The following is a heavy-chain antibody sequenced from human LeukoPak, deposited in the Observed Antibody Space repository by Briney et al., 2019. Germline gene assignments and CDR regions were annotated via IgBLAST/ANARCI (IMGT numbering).Heavy chain of an antibody. CDR2: IDNTGVNT. CDR1: GFTFNSYA. V-gene: IGHV3-64D*09. D-gene: IGHD7-27*01. CDR3: VKQDWGSQPAGYYFDD. Sequence: PGGSLRLSCSASGFTFNSYAVHWVRQAPGKGLEYVPSIDNTGVNTYYADSVKDRFTISRDNSKNTLYLQMSSLRAEDTAVYYCVKQDWGSQPAGYYFDDWGQGTLVTVSS. J-gene: IGHJ4*02.